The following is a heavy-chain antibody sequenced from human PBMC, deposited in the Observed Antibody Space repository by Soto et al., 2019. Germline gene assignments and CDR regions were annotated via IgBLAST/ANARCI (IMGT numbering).Heavy chain of an antibody. CDR1: GFTFSSYA. J-gene: IGHJ4*02. CDR2: ISGSGGST. CDR3: AKDSDGYSSGWYAY. D-gene: IGHD6-19*01. V-gene: IGHV3-23*01. Sequence: HPGGSLRLSCAASGFTFSSYAMSWVRQAPGKGLEWVSAISGSGGSTYYADSVKGRFTISRDNSKNTLYLQMNSLRAEDTAVYYCAKDSDGYSSGWYAYWGQGTLVTVSS.